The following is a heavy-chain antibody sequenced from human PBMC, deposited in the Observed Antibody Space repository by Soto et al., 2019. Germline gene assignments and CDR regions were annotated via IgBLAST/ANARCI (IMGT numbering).Heavy chain of an antibody. CDR2: IIPIFGTA. D-gene: IGHD3-3*01. V-gene: IGHV1-69*13. Sequence: SVKVSCKASGGTFSSYAISWVRQAPGQGLEWMGGIIPIFGTANYAQKFQGRVTITADESTSTAYMELSSLRSEDTAVYYCARVVYDGRITIFGVALPYYGMDVWGQGNTVTVSS. CDR3: ARVVYDGRITIFGVALPYYGMDV. CDR1: GGTFSSYA. J-gene: IGHJ6*02.